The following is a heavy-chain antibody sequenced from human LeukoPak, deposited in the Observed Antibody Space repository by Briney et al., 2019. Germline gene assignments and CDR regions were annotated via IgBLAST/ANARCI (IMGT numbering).Heavy chain of an antibody. CDR2: ISYDGSNK. CDR3: ARGSTVTRGYSFDI. V-gene: IGHV3-30-3*01. J-gene: IGHJ3*02. Sequence: GRSLRLSCAASGFTFSSYAMHWVRQAPGKGLEWVAVISYDGSNKYYADSVKGRFTISRDNSKNTLYLQMNSLRAEDTAVYYCARGSTVTRGYSFDIWGQGTMVTVSS. CDR1: GFTFSSYA. D-gene: IGHD4-17*01.